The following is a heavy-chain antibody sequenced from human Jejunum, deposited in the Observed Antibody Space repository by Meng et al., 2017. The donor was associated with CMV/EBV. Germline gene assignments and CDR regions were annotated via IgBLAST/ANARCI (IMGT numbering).Heavy chain of an antibody. CDR3: LTYTSSSHSFGP. J-gene: IGHJ5*02. D-gene: IGHD6-6*01. CDR1: GYSFINYG. V-gene: IGHV1-2*02. CDR2: INSHSGAT. Sequence: SGYSFINYGISWVRQAPGQGLEWMGWINSHSGATQYAQKFQGRVTMTRDTSISTVYMDLSSLRSDDTADYYCLTYTSSSHSFGPWGQGTLVTVSS.